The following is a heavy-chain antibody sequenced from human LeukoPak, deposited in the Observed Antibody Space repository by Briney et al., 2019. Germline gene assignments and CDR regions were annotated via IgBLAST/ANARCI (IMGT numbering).Heavy chain of an antibody. CDR3: ARAGSSPWYYYYGMDV. V-gene: IGHV1-8*02. CDR1: GGTFSSYA. CDR2: MNPNSGNT. J-gene: IGHJ6*02. D-gene: IGHD6-6*01. Sequence: ASVKVSCKASGGTFSSYAINWVRQATGQGLEWMGWMNPNSGNTGYAQKFQGRVTMTRNTSISTAYMELSSLRSEDTAVYYCARAGSSPWYYYYGMDVWGQGTTVTVSS.